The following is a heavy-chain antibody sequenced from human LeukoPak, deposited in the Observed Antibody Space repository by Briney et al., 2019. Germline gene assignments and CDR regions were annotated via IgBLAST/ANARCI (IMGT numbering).Heavy chain of an antibody. CDR2: IYTSGST. V-gene: IGHV4-4*07. J-gene: IGHJ5*02. CDR3: AREHYDFWSGPGWFDP. D-gene: IGHD3-3*01. Sequence: SETLSLTCTVSGGSISSYYWSWIRQPAGKGLEWIGRIYTSGSTNYNPSLKSRVTMSVDTSKNQFSLKLSSVTAADTAVYCCAREHYDFWSGPGWFDPWGQGTLVTVSS. CDR1: GGSISSYY.